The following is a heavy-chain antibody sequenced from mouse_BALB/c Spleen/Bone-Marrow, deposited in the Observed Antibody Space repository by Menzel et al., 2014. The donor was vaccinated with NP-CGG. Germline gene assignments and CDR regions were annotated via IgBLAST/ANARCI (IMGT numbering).Heavy chain of an antibody. J-gene: IGHJ2*01. D-gene: IGHD5-5*01. CDR2: IYPGNSDT. Sequence: EVQLQESGTVLARPGAAVKMSCKASGYTFSNYWMHWVKQRPGQGLEWIGTIYPGNSDTTYNQKFKGKAELTAVTSTSTAYMDLSSLTNEDSAAYSCTTPPLPNFDYWSQGATLTVSS. V-gene: IGHV1-5*01. CDR1: GYTFSNYW. CDR3: TTPPLPNFDY.